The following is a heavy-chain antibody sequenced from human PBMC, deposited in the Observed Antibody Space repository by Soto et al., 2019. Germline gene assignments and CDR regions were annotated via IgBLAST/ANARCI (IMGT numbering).Heavy chain of an antibody. V-gene: IGHV4-59*01. CDR3: ARGLAAAHYYYYGMDV. CDR2: IYYSGST. J-gene: IGHJ6*02. D-gene: IGHD6-13*01. CDR1: GGSISSYY. Sequence: SETLSLTCSVSGGSISSYYWSWIRQPPGKGLEWIGYIYYSGSTNYNPSLKSRVTISVDTSKNQFSLKLSSVTAADTAVYYCARGLAAAHYYYYGMDVWGQGTTVTVSS.